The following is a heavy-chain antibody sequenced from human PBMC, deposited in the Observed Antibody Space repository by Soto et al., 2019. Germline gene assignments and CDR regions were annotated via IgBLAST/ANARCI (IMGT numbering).Heavy chain of an antibody. V-gene: IGHV3-21*01. D-gene: IGHD3-10*01. CDR3: ARGTPGGYYYYGMDV. CDR1: GFTFSSYS. J-gene: IGHJ6*01. Sequence: EVQLVEFGGGLVKPGGSLRLSCAASGFTFSSYSMNWVRQAPGKGLEWVSSISSSSSYIYYADSVKGRFTISRDNAKNSLYLQMNSLRAEETAVYYCARGTPGGYYYYGMDVWGQGTTVTVSS. CDR2: ISSSSSYI.